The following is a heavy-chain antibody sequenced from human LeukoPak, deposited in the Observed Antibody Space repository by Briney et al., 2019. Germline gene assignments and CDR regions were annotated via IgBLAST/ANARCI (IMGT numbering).Heavy chain of an antibody. V-gene: IGHV4-4*02. CDR1: GASIRSHY. D-gene: IGHD3-22*01. Sequence: SETLSLTCSASGASIRSHYWSWVRQPPGKGLEWIGEIFHSGSTNYNPSLKSRVTISVDQPKNQFSLKLSSVTAADTAVYYCARVLSGSNFDYWGQGTLVTVSS. CDR2: IFHSGST. CDR3: ARVLSGSNFDY. J-gene: IGHJ4*02.